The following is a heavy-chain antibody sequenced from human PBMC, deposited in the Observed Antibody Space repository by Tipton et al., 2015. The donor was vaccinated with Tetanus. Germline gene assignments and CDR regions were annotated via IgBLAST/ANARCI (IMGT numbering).Heavy chain of an antibody. V-gene: IGHV3-23*01. CDR3: AKDRYSSGWSLDY. CDR1: GFTFSSYA. J-gene: IGHJ4*02. D-gene: IGHD6-19*01. Sequence: SLRLSCAASGFTFSSYAMSWVRQAPGKGLEWVSAISGSGGSTYYADSVKGRFTISRDNSKNTLYLQMNSLRAEDTAVYYCAKDRYSSGWSLDYWGQGTLVTVSS. CDR2: ISGSGGST.